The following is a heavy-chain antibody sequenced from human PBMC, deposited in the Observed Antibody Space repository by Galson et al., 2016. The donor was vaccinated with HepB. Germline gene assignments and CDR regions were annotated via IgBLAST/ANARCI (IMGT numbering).Heavy chain of an antibody. V-gene: IGHV4-39*01. CDR2: IYYNGSP. J-gene: IGHJ5*02. D-gene: IGHD2-21*02. CDR3: GRLIGVTTVDL. CDR1: GDSLSRTNYY. Sequence: SETLSLTCTVSGDSLSRTNYYWGWIRQPPGKGLEWIGNIYYNGSPYYNPSLKSRVTISVDTSKNQFSLKLTSVTAADTAIYFCGRLIGVTTVDLWGQGILVTVSP.